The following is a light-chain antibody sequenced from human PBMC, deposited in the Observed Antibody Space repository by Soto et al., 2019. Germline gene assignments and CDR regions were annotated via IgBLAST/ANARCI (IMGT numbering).Light chain of an antibody. Sequence: ELVMTQSPAPLSTSPGERVTLSCRASQSVSSDLAWYQQKPGHGPRLLIYGASTRATGIPARFSGSGSGTEFTLTFSSLQSEDLAVYYCQQYNNSPTFGQGTKVDIK. J-gene: IGKJ1*01. CDR1: QSVSSD. V-gene: IGKV3D-15*01. CDR3: QQYNNSPT. CDR2: GAS.